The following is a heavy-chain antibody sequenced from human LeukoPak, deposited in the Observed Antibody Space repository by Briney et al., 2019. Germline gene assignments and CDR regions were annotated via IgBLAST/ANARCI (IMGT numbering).Heavy chain of an antibody. Sequence: GGSLRLSCAASGFTFSNYNMNWVRQAPGKAMDWVSSITSSGTYIFYADSVKGRFTISRDNAKNSLYLQMNSLRAEDTAVYYCARDGGSVTTRVDAFDIWGQGTMVTVSS. CDR2: ITSSGTYI. CDR3: ARDGGSVTTRVDAFDI. J-gene: IGHJ3*02. V-gene: IGHV3-21*01. D-gene: IGHD4-17*01. CDR1: GFTFSNYN.